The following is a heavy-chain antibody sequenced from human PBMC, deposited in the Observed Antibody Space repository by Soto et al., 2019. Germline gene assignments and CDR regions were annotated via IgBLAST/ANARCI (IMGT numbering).Heavy chain of an antibody. D-gene: IGHD5-12*01. V-gene: IGHV3-33*01. CDR3: ARVGATYRAYYYYGMDV. CDR2: IWYDGSNK. CDR1: GFTFSSYG. Sequence: GSLRLSCAASGFTFSSYGMHWVRQAPGKGLEWVAVIWYDGSNKYYADSVKGRFTISRDNSKNTLYLQMNSLRAEDTAVYYCARVGATYRAYYYYGMDVWGQGTTVTV. J-gene: IGHJ6*02.